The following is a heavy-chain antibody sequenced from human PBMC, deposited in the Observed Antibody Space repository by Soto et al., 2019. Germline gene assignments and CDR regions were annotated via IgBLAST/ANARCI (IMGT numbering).Heavy chain of an antibody. J-gene: IGHJ5*02. D-gene: IGHD2-8*02. Sequence: SETLSLTCAVSGATIGSGGWWSWVRQPPGKGLEWIAEIFHDGNTNYSPSLKSRVTISVDKSQNQFSLNVYSVTAADTAVYYCARHEGWTGPDQWGQGTLVTVPQ. CDR2: IFHDGNT. CDR3: ARHEGWTGPDQ. V-gene: IGHV4-4*02. CDR1: GATIGSGGW.